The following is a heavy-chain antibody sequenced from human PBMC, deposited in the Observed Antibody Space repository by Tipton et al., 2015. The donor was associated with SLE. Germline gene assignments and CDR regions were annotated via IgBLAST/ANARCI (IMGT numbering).Heavy chain of an antibody. CDR1: GFTLSDYA. V-gene: IGHV3-9*01. J-gene: IGHJ5*02. CDR3: AGDDYASGIT. Sequence: SLRLSCAASGFTLSDYAMHWVRQAPGKGLEWVSSMSWNGVDIGYADSVKGRFTISRDNAKNSLYLQMNSLRVEDTAVYFCAGDDYASGITWGQGTLVTVSS. D-gene: IGHD3-10*01. CDR2: MSWNGVDI.